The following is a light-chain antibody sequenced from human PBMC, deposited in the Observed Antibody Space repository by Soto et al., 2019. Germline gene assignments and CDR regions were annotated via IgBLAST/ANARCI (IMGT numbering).Light chain of an antibody. CDR2: KAS. CDR1: QSISSW. V-gene: IGKV1-5*03. CDR3: QQYNSYSYT. Sequence: DIQMTQSPSTLSASVGDRVTITCRASQSISSWLAWYQQKPGKAPKLLIYKASSLESGVPSRFSGSGSGTEFTLTISSLHPDDFETYYCQQYNSYSYTFSQGTKLEIK. J-gene: IGKJ2*01.